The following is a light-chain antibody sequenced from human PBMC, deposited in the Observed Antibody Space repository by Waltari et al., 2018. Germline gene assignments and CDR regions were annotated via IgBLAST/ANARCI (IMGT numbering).Light chain of an antibody. CDR1: SSNIGAGSD. Sequence: QPVLTPPPSVSGAPGQRVAISCTGSSSNIGAGSDVHWYQQPPGTAPKLLIFLNSNRQSGFPDRVAGSKSGTSASLAIAGLQAEDEADYYCQSYDSSLGGYVIFGGGTKLTVL. CDR3: QSYDSSLGGYVI. V-gene: IGLV1-40*01. J-gene: IGLJ2*01. CDR2: LNS.